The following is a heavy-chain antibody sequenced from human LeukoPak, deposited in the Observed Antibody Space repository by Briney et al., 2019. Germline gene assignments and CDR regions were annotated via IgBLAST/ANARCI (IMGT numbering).Heavy chain of an antibody. Sequence: SETLSLTCAVYGGSFSGYYWSWIRQPSGKGLEWIGEINHSGSSNYNPSLKSRVTISVDTSKNQFSLKLSSVTAADTAVYYCARGEDGDYYFQHWGQGTLVTVSS. CDR2: INHSGSS. D-gene: IGHD4-17*01. CDR3: ARGEDGDYYFQH. CDR1: GGSFSGYY. V-gene: IGHV4-34*01. J-gene: IGHJ1*01.